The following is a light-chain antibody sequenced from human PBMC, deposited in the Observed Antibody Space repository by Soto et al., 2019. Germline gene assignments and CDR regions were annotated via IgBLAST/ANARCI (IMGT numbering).Light chain of an antibody. CDR1: QSISNF. J-gene: IGKJ1*01. CDR2: KAS. V-gene: IGKV1-5*03. Sequence: DIQMTQSPSSLSASLGDRVTITCRASQSISNFLNWFQHKPGKAPKVLIYKASTLKSGVPSRFSGSGSGTELTITISSLQPDDFETYYCQHYNSYSEAFGQGTKVDIK. CDR3: QHYNSYSEA.